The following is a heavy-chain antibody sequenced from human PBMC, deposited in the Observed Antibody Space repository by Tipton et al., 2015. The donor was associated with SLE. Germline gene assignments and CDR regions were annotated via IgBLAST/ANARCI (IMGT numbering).Heavy chain of an antibody. D-gene: IGHD4-11*01. V-gene: IGHV4-39*07. Sequence: TLSLTCTVSGGSISSSSYYWGWIRQPPGKGLEWIGEINHSGSTNYNPSLKSRVTISVDTSKNQFSLKLSSVTAADTAVYYCARIQEVTIDYWGQGTLVTVSS. J-gene: IGHJ4*02. CDR1: GGSISSSSYY. CDR2: INHSGST. CDR3: ARIQEVTIDY.